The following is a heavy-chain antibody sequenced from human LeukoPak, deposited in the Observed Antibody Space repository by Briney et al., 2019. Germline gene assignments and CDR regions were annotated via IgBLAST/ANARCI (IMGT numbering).Heavy chain of an antibody. CDR1: GFTFSSYG. CDR3: AKEEWLVPYLDY. J-gene: IGHJ4*02. V-gene: IGHV3-30*18. D-gene: IGHD6-19*01. Sequence: GGSLRLSCAPSGFTFSSYGMHWVRQAPGKGLEWVAVISYDGSNKYYADSVKGRFTISRDNSKNTLYLQMNSLRAEDTAVYYCAKEEWLVPYLDYWGQGTLVTVST. CDR2: ISYDGSNK.